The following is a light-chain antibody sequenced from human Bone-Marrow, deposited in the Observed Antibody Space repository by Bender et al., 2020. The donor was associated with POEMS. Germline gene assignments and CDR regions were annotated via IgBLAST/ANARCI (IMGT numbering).Light chain of an antibody. Sequence: QSTLTQPPSASGTPGQRVTISCSGSRSNIGSNTVLWYQQLPGTAPKLLIYSNNQGPSGVPDRFSGSKSGTSASLAISGLQSEDEADYYCATWGDSLTDVVFGGGTKLTVL. J-gene: IGLJ2*01. V-gene: IGLV1-44*01. CDR3: ATWGDSLTDVV. CDR1: RSNIGSNT. CDR2: SNN.